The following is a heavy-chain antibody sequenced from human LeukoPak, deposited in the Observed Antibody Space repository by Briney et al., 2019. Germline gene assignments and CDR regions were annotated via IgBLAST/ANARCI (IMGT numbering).Heavy chain of an antibody. CDR3: ARMIVVVATYYYYGMDV. V-gene: IGHV3-48*04. Sequence: GGSLRLSCAASGFTFSSYWMSWVRQAPGKGLEWVSYISSSGSTIYYADSVKGRFTISRDNAKNSLYLQMNSLRAEDTAVYYCARMIVVVATYYYYGMDVWGQGTTVTVSS. CDR1: GFTFSSYW. CDR2: ISSSGSTI. J-gene: IGHJ6*02. D-gene: IGHD2-15*01.